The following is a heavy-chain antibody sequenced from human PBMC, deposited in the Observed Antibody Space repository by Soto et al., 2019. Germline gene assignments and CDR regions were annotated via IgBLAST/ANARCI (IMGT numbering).Heavy chain of an antibody. D-gene: IGHD1-1*01. CDR3: ANSKRIPQVFYLDY. J-gene: IGHJ4*02. CDR2: ISGSGGST. CDR1: GFTFSSYA. V-gene: IGHV3-23*01. Sequence: EVQLLESGGGLVQPGGSLRLSCAASGFTFSSYAMSWVRQAPGKGLEWVSAISGSGGSTYYADSVKGRFTISRDNSKNTLYLQMNSLRAEDTAVYYCANSKRIPQVFYLDYWGQGTLVTVSS.